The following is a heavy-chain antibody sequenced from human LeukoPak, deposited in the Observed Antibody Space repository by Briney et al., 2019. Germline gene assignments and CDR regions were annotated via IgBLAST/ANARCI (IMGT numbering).Heavy chain of an antibody. J-gene: IGHJ4*02. CDR1: GGSISSGAYY. CDR3: AREGHSGDQI. D-gene: IGHD1-26*01. Sequence: SETLSLTCTVSGGSISSGAYYWSWIRQHPGKGLEWIGYIYYSGSTYYNPSLRSRVTISVDTSKNQFSLKLSSVTAADTAVYYCAREGHSGDQIWGQGTLVTVSS. V-gene: IGHV4-31*03. CDR2: IYYSGST.